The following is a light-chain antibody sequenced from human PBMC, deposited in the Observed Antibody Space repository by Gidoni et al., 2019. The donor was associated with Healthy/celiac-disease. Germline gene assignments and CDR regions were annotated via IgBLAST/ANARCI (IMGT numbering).Light chain of an antibody. J-gene: IGLJ1*01. V-gene: IGLV3-1*01. CDR3: QAWDSSTEGDV. CDR1: KLGDKY. Sequence: SYELTQPPSVSGSPGQTASITCSGDKLGDKYACWYQQKPGQSPVLVIYQDSKRPSGIPERFSGSNSGNTATLTISGPQAMDEADYYCQAWDSSTEGDVFGTGTKVTVL. CDR2: QDS.